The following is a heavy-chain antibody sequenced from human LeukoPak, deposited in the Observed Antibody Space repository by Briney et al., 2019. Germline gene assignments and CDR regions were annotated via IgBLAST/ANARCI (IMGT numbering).Heavy chain of an antibody. Sequence: GGSLRLSCAASGFTFGSYAMNWVRQAPGQGLEWVSSIGRGTSNIYYADSVKGRFTISRDNAKNSLYLQMNSLRAEDTAVYYCAREDGEMFDYWGQGVLVTVSS. CDR3: AREDGEMFDY. CDR1: GFTFGSYA. J-gene: IGHJ4*02. CDR2: IGRGTSNI. V-gene: IGHV3-21*01. D-gene: IGHD2-21*01.